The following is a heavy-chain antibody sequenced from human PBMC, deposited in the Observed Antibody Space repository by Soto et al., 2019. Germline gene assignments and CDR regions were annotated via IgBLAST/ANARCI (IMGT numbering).Heavy chain of an antibody. Sequence: GASVKVSCKASGYVFTNYGISWVRQAPGQGLEWMGWIAAYNGNTDYAQKLQDRVTMTTDTSTSTAYMELRSLRAEDTAVYYCARDVGDCSSTSCHIKPRRGGDVAAPGSAFDIWGQGTMVTVSS. CDR3: ARDVGDCSSTSCHIKPRRGGDVAAPGSAFDI. D-gene: IGHD2-2*02. J-gene: IGHJ3*02. CDR2: IAAYNGNT. CDR1: GYVFTNYG. V-gene: IGHV1-18*01.